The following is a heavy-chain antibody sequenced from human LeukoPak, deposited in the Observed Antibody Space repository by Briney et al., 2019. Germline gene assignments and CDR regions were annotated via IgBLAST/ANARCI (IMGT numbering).Heavy chain of an antibody. CDR2: INTDGSDT. D-gene: IGHD2-8*01. CDR3: ARDRSVTNGGFDY. J-gene: IGHJ4*02. V-gene: IGHV3-74*01. Sequence: GGSLRLSCAASGSTFSHYWMHWVRQAPGKGLVWVSRINTDGSDTVYADSVKGRFTISRDNAKNTLYLQMNSLRAEDTAVYYCARDRSVTNGGFDYWGQGTLVTVSS. CDR1: GSTFSHYW.